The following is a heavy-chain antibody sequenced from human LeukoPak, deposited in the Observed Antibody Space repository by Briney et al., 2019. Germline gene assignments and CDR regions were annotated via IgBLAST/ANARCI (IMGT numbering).Heavy chain of an antibody. V-gene: IGHV3-74*01. J-gene: IGHJ4*02. Sequence: GGSLRLSCGASGFTFSSYWMHWVRQAPGKGLVWISRINSDGSTTSYADSVKGRFTISRDNAKNTLYLQMNSLRAEDTAVYYCAKDPGSGIIYYFDYWGQGTLVTVSS. CDR2: INSDGSTT. CDR3: AKDPGSGIIYYFDY. D-gene: IGHD1-26*01. CDR1: GFTFSSYW.